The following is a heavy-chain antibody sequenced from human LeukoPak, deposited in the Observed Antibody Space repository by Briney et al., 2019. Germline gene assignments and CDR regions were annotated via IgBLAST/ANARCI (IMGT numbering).Heavy chain of an antibody. CDR3: AGARLGSSWYFNWFDP. Sequence: SETLSLTCTVSGGSISSSSYYWGWIRQPPGKGLEWIGSIYYSGSTYYNPSLKSRVTISVDTSKNQFSLRLSSVTAADTAVYYCAGARLGSSWYFNWFDPWGQGTLVTVSS. J-gene: IGHJ5*02. D-gene: IGHD6-13*01. CDR2: IYYSGST. V-gene: IGHV4-39*07. CDR1: GGSISSSSYY.